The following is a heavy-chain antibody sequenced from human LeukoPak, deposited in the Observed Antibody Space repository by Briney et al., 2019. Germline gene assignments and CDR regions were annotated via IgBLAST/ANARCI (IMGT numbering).Heavy chain of an antibody. V-gene: IGHV3-23*01. CDR3: ARGPERTGVGTRYYYDMDV. Sequence: PGGSLRLSCAASGFTFSSYAMSWVRQAPGKGLEWVSSITSSGGSTYYADSVKGRFTISRDNPKNTLDLQMNSLRAEDTAVYYCARGPERTGVGTRYYYDMDVWGQGTTVTVSS. J-gene: IGHJ6*02. CDR2: ITSSGGST. D-gene: IGHD2-8*01. CDR1: GFTFSSYA.